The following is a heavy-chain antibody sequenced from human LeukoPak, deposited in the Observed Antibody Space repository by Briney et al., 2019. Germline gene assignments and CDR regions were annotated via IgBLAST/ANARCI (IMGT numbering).Heavy chain of an antibody. Sequence: GRSLRLSCAASGFTFDDYAMHWVRQAPGKGLEWVSAIIGSGGSTYYADSVKGRFTISRDNSKNTLYLQMNSLRAEDTAVYYCAREPLWATVKMYYFDYWGQGTLVTVSS. D-gene: IGHD4-17*01. J-gene: IGHJ4*02. CDR1: GFTFDDYA. V-gene: IGHV3-23*01. CDR2: IIGSGGST. CDR3: AREPLWATVKMYYFDY.